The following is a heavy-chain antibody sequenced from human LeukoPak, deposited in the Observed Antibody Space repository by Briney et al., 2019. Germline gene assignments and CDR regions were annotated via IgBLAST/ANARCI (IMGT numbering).Heavy chain of an antibody. CDR1: GGSISSGGYY. CDR3: ASDLRGSENWFDP. Sequence: SQTLSLTCTVSGGSISSGGYYWSWIRQHPGKGLEWIGYIYYSGSTNYNPSLKSRVTISVDTSKNQFSLKLSSVTAADTAVYYCASDLRGSENWFDPWGQGTLVTVSS. D-gene: IGHD6-19*01. CDR2: IYYSGST. V-gene: IGHV4-31*03. J-gene: IGHJ5*02.